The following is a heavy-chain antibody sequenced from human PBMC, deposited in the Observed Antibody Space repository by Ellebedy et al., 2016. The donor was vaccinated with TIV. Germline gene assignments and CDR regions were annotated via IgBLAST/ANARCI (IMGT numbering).Heavy chain of an antibody. V-gene: IGHV5-51*01. CDR2: IYPGDSDT. J-gene: IGHJ4*02. CDR1: GYSFTSYW. Sequence: GESLKISXKGSGYSFTSYWIGWVRQMPGKGLEWMGIIYPGDSDTRYSPSFQGQVTISADKSISTAYLQWSSLKASDTAMYYCARHWRRIPYYFDYWGQGTLVTVSS. CDR3: ARHWRRIPYYFDY. D-gene: IGHD2-2*02.